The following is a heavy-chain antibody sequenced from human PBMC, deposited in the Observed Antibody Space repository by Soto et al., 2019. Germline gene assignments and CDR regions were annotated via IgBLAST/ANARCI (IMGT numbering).Heavy chain of an antibody. CDR3: EISVRYSSGEDAFDI. Sequence: SETLSLTCAVYGGSFSGYYWSWIRQPPGKGLEWIGEINHSGSTNYNPSLKSRVTISVDTSKNQFSLKLSSVTAADTAVYYCEISVRYSSGEDAFDIWGQGTMVTV. CDR1: GGSFSGYY. V-gene: IGHV4-34*01. CDR2: INHSGST. D-gene: IGHD6-19*01. J-gene: IGHJ3*02.